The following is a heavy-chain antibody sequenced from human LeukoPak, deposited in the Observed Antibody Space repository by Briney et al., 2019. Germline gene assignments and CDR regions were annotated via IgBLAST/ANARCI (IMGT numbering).Heavy chain of an antibody. CDR3: ARGGQVFPYYGMDV. Sequence: GGSLRLSCAASGFTVSSNYMSWVRQAPGKGLEWVSVIYSGGSTYYADSVKGRFTISRDNSKNTLYLQMNSLSAEDTAVYYCARGGQVFPYYGMDVWGQGTTVTVSS. CDR1: GFTVSSNY. V-gene: IGHV3-66*01. J-gene: IGHJ6*02. CDR2: IYSGGST. D-gene: IGHD2-8*01.